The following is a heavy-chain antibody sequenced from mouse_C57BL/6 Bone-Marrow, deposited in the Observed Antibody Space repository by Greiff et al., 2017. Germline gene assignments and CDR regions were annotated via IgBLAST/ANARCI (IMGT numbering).Heavy chain of an antibody. D-gene: IGHD1-3*01. CDR2: IYPGSGST. CDR3: ARYNVAWFAY. V-gene: IGHV1-55*01. J-gene: IGHJ3*01. Sequence: QAQLQQSGAELVKPGASVKMSCKASGYTFTSYWITWVKQRPGQGLEWIGDIYPGSGSTNYNEKFKSKATLTVDTSSSTAYMQLSSLTSEDSAVYYCARYNVAWFAYWGQGTLVTVSA. CDR1: GYTFTSYW.